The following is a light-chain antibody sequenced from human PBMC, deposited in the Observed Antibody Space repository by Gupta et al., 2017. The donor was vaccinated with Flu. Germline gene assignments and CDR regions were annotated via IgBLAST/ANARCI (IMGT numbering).Light chain of an antibody. CDR3: QQEDNLPLT. CDR1: QDISNY. Sequence: DIQMTQSPSSLSASVGDRVTITCQASQDISNYLNWYQQKPGKAPKLLIYDASNLETGVPSRFSGSGSGTDFTFTISILHPEDIATYYCQQEDNLPLTFGGGTKVEIK. J-gene: IGKJ4*01. CDR2: DAS. V-gene: IGKV1-33*01.